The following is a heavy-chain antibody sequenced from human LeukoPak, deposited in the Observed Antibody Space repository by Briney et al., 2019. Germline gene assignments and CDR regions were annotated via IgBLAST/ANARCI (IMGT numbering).Heavy chain of an antibody. CDR1: GGSIKNYY. J-gene: IGHJ5*02. Sequence: SQTLSLTCSVSGGSIKNYYWSWIRQPPGKGLEWLGNIYFGGTTDYNSSLKSRLTISVDTFKNQLSLNLQSVTAADTATYYCARHRSDTGGKKGVNWFDPWGQGTLVTVSS. V-gene: IGHV4-59*01. CDR3: ARHRSDTGGKKGVNWFDP. D-gene: IGHD4-23*01. CDR2: IYFGGTT.